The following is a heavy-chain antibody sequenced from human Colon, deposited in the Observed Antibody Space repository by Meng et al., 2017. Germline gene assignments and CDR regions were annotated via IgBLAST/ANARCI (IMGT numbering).Heavy chain of an antibody. CDR3: ARGRYSGYLP. J-gene: IGHJ5*02. CDR1: GGSFSGHY. Sequence: QRQRWGARLLKPAQTLSLTCSAYGGSFSGHYWSWLRQPPGKGLEWIGDINHSGSTNYNPSLKSRFTISVDTSKNQFSLKLSSVTAADTAVYYCARGRYSGYLPWGQGTLVTVSS. D-gene: IGHD5-12*01. CDR2: INHSGST. V-gene: IGHV4-34*01.